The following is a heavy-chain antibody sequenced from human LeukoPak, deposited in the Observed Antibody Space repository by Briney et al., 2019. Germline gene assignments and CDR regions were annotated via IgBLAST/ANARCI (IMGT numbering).Heavy chain of an antibody. Sequence: GGSLRLSCAASGFTFSSYAMSWVRQAPGKGLEWVSVLSGNGGTTYYADSVKGRFTISRDNSKNTLYLQMNSLRAEDTAVYYCAKWSVVVPAAHLYYFDYWGQGTLVTVSS. CDR1: GFTFSSYA. CDR3: AKWSVVVPAAHLYYFDY. J-gene: IGHJ4*02. CDR2: LSGNGGTT. V-gene: IGHV3-23*01. D-gene: IGHD2-2*01.